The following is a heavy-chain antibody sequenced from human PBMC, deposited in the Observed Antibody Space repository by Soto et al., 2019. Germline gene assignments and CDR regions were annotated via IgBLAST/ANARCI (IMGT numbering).Heavy chain of an antibody. V-gene: IGHV4-59*11. CDR1: GGSISSHY. D-gene: IGHD2-2*01. CDR2: IYDSVKT. J-gene: IGHJ6*02. Sequence: SETLSLTCTVSGGSISSHYWTWIWIRQLPGRGLEWVGYIYDSVKTKYNPSLKSRVTISVDTSKNQFSLQLSSVTAADTAVYFCATFIVVVPAALDVWGQGTTVTVSS. CDR3: ATFIVVVPAALDV.